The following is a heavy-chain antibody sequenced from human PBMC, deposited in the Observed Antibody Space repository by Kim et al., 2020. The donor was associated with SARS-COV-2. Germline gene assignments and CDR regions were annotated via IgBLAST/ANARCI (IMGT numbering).Heavy chain of an antibody. CDR3: ARGYDYVWGSYRYYYYYGMDV. J-gene: IGHJ6*02. CDR1: GFTFSSYS. D-gene: IGHD3-16*02. CDR2: ISSSSSTI. V-gene: IGHV3-48*02. Sequence: GGSLRLSCAASGFTFSSYSMNWVRQAPGKGLEWVSYISSSSSTIYYADSVKGRFTISRDNAKNSLYLQMNSLRDEDTAVYYCARGYDYVWGSYRYYYYYGMDVWGQGTTVTVSS.